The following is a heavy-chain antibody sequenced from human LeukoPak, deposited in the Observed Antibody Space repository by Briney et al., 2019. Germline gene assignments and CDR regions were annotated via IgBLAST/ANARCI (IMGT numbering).Heavy chain of an antibody. CDR1: GFTFSSYA. CDR3: AKDQEYSYDY. V-gene: IGHV3-64D*06. CDR2: ISINGDNT. J-gene: IGHJ4*02. Sequence: GGSLRLSCAASGFTFSSYAMHWVRQAPGKGLEYVSTISINGDNTYYADSVKGRFTISRDNSKNTLYLQMSSLRAEDTAVYYCAKDQEYSYDYWGQGTQVTVSS. D-gene: IGHD5-18*01.